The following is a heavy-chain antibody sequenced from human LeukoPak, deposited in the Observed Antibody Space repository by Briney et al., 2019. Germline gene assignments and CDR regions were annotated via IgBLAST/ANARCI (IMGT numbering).Heavy chain of an antibody. J-gene: IGHJ4*02. Sequence: GGSLRLSCAASGFTFSSYVMSRVRQAPGKGLEWVSAITGAGGGTNYADSVKGRFTISRDNSKNTLYLQMNSLRAEDTAVYYCAKETSSGNFVTIDCWGQGTLVTVSS. V-gene: IGHV3-23*01. CDR2: ITGAGGGT. D-gene: IGHD1-26*01. CDR1: GFTFSSYV. CDR3: AKETSSGNFVTIDC.